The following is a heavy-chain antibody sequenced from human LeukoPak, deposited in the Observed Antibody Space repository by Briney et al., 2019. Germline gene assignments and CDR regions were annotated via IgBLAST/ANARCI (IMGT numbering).Heavy chain of an antibody. J-gene: IGHJ4*02. CDR3: ARQSEMGAMFDY. D-gene: IGHD1-26*01. Sequence: ASVKVSCKASGYTFTRYAFTWVRQAPGQGLEWMGWISGYNGNTNYAQKLQGRVTMTTDTSTSTVYMELRSLGSDDTAVYYCARQSEMGAMFDYWGQGTLVTVSS. V-gene: IGHV1-18*01. CDR1: GYTFTRYA. CDR2: ISGYNGNT.